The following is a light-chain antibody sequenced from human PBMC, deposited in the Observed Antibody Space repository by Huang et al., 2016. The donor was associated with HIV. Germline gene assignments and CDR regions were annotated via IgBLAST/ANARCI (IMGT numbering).Light chain of an antibody. Sequence: DIVMTQSPDSLVVSLGERATINCRSTQSLLDSSLNKDKLAWYQQKPGQPPRLLIYWASTRESAVPDRCSGSGSGTDFTLTISSLQAEDVAIYYCQQYYRTPLTFGGGTKIEIK. J-gene: IGKJ4*01. CDR3: QQYYRTPLT. CDR1: QSLLDSSLNKDK. CDR2: WAS. V-gene: IGKV4-1*01.